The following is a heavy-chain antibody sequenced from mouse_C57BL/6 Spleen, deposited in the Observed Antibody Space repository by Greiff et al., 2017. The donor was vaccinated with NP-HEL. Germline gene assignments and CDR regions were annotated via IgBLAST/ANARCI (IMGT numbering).Heavy chain of an antibody. CDR2: ISYDGSN. D-gene: IGHD1-1*01. CDR3: ARRLGITTEPYWYFDV. V-gene: IGHV3-6*01. Sequence: EVKLLESGPGLVKPSQSLSLTCSVTGYSITSGYYWNWIRQFPGNKLEWMGYISYDGSNNYNPSLKNRISITRDTSKNQFFLKLNSVTTEDTATYYCARRLGITTEPYWYFDVWGTGTTVTVSS. J-gene: IGHJ1*03. CDR1: GYSITSGYY.